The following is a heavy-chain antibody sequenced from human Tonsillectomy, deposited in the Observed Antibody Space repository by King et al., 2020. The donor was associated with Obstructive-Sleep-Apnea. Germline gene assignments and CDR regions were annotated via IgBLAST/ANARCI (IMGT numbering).Heavy chain of an antibody. CDR2: IYSIGNT. CDR3: ARMHTSTWYGLDWFDP. Sequence: VQLQESGPGLVKPSETLSLTCTVSGGSISSYYWNWIRQPPGKGLEWIGYIYSIGNTNYNPSLESRVTISVDSSKNQFSLKLTSVTATDTAVYFCARMHTSTWYGLDWFDPWDQGTQVTVSS. D-gene: IGHD6-13*01. CDR1: GGSISSYY. V-gene: IGHV4-59*08. J-gene: IGHJ5*02.